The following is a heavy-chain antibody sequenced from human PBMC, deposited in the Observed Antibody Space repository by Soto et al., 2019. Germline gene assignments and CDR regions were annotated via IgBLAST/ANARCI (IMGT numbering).Heavy chain of an antibody. J-gene: IGHJ5*02. V-gene: IGHV3-64D*08. D-gene: IGHD2-15*01. Sequence: GGSLRLSCSASGFTFSSYAMHWVRQAPGKGLEYVSAISSNGGSTYYADSVKGRFTISRDNSKNTLYLQMSSLRAEDTAVYYCVKGDIVVVVAALSTTWFDPWGQGTLVTVSS. CDR2: ISSNGGST. CDR1: GFTFSSYA. CDR3: VKGDIVVVVAALSTTWFDP.